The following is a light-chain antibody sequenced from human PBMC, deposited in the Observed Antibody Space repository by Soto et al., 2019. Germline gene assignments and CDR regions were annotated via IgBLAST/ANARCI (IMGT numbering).Light chain of an antibody. CDR2: GAS. CDR1: QSVSIN. V-gene: IGKV3-15*01. J-gene: IGKJ4*01. Sequence: EVVMTQSPATLSVSPGERATLSCRASQSVSINLAWYQQKVGQAPRLRIYGASTGATGIPARFSGSGSGTDFTLTISSLQSEDFALYYCQQYNIWPLTFGGGTQLEIK. CDR3: QQYNIWPLT.